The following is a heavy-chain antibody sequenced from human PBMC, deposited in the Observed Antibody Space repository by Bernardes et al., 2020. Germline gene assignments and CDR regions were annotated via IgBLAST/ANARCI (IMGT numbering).Heavy chain of an antibody. V-gene: IGHV3-21*01. CDR3: AGDGSGYYPPGY. CDR2: ISSSSSYI. J-gene: IGHJ4*02. CDR1: GFTFSSYS. D-gene: IGHD3-22*01. Sequence: GGSLRLSCAASGFTFSSYSMNWVRQAPGKGLEWVSSISSSSSYIYYADSVKGRFTISRDNAKNSLYLQMNSLRAEDTAVYYCAGDGSGYYPPGYWGQGTLVTVSS.